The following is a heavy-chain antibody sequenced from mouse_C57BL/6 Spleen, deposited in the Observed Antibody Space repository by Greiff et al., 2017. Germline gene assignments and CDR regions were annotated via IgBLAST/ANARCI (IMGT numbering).Heavy chain of an antibody. CDR1: GFSLTSYG. D-gene: IGHD3-2*02. J-gene: IGHJ3*01. CDR3: ARGDSSGETWFAY. Sequence: VQLKESGPGLVQPSQSLSITCTVSGFSLTSYGVHWVRQSPGKGLEWLGVIWSGGSTDYNAAFISRLSISKDNSKSQVFFKMNSLQADDTAIYYCARGDSSGETWFAYWGQGTLVTVSA. V-gene: IGHV2-2*01. CDR2: IWSGGST.